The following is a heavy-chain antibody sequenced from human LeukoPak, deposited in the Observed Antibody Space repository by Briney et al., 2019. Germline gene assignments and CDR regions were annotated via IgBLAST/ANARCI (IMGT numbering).Heavy chain of an antibody. D-gene: IGHD3-10*01. CDR1: GGSFSGYH. Sequence: SETLSLTCAVYGGSFSGYHWSWIRQPPGKGLEWIGEINHSGSTNYNPSLKSRVTITVDTSKNQFSLKLSSVTAADTAVYYCARGMGSGYYGSGSPGYWGQGTRVSVSS. V-gene: IGHV4-34*01. J-gene: IGHJ4*02. CDR2: INHSGST. CDR3: ARGMGSGYYGSGSPGY.